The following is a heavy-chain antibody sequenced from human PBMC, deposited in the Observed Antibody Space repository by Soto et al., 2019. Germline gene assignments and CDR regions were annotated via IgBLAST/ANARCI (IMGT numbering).Heavy chain of an antibody. V-gene: IGHV2-70*01. CDR2: IDWDVDK. CDR1: GFSLSTRGMC. Sequence: TGAALLNPARTLTLTCTFSGFSLSTRGMCVSWLRQPPGKALEWLALIDWDVDKYYSTSLKTRLTISKDTSKNQVVLTMTNMDPVDTATYYCARILTQVDAFDIWGQGTTVPVSS. J-gene: IGHJ3*02. CDR3: ARILTQVDAFDI.